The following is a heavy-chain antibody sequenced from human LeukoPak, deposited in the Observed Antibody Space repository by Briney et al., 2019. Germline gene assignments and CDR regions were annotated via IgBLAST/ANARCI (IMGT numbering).Heavy chain of an antibody. CDR1: GFTFSSYA. Sequence: GGSLRLSCAASGFTFSSYAMSWVRQAPGKGLEWVANVNQDGSERYYVNSARGRFTISRDNAKNSLDLQMNSLRAEDTALYFCAKANAMDVWGQGTTVTVSS. V-gene: IGHV3-7*01. J-gene: IGHJ6*02. CDR3: AKANAMDV. CDR2: VNQDGSER.